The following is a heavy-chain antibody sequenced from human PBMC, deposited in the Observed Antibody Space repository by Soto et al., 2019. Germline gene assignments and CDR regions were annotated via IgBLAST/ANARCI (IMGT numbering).Heavy chain of an antibody. J-gene: IGHJ5*02. CDR3: ARTRAVWFDP. D-gene: IGHD6-19*01. V-gene: IGHV4-39*01. CDR1: GGSISSSSYY. CDR2: IYYSGST. Sequence: LSLTCTVSGGSISSSSYYWGWIRQPPGKGLEWIGSIYYSGSTYYNPSLKNRVTIYEDTSKNQFSLKLSSVTASDTAVYYCARTRAVWFDPWGQGTLVTVSS.